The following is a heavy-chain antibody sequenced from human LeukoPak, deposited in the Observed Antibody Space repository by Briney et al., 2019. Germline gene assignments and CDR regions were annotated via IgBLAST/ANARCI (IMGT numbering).Heavy chain of an antibody. CDR3: AKDRYPFDLVKNWFDP. CDR2: ISWNSGSI. Sequence: PGGSLRLSCAASGFTFDDYAMHWVRHAPGKGLEWVSGISWNSGSIGYADSVKGRFTISRDNAKNSLYLQMNSLRAEDTALYYCAKDRYPFDLVKNWFDPWGQGTLVTVSS. D-gene: IGHD3-22*01. V-gene: IGHV3-9*01. J-gene: IGHJ5*02. CDR1: GFTFDDYA.